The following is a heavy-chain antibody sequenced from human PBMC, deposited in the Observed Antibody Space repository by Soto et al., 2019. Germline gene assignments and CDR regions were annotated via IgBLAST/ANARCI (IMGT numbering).Heavy chain of an antibody. D-gene: IGHD2-15*01. Sequence: EVQLLESGGGLVQPGGSLRLSCAASGFTFSSYAMSWVRQAPGKRLEWVSGLSGSGGSTYYADSVKGRFTISRDTSKNTLYLQLNSLRAEDTAVYYCAKSGMAGYCGGSNCYYYLDYWGQGALVTVSS. CDR3: AKSGMAGYCGGSNCYYYLDY. CDR1: GFTFSSYA. V-gene: IGHV3-23*01. CDR2: LSGSGGST. J-gene: IGHJ4*02.